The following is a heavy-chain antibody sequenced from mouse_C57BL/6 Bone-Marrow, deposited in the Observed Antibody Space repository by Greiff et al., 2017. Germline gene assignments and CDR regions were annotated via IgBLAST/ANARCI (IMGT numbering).Heavy chain of an antibody. D-gene: IGHD1-1*01. J-gene: IGHJ2*01. CDR3: ARPGITTVDY. CDR2: ISSGSSTI. CDR1: GFTFRDYG. V-gene: IGHV5-17*01. Sequence: EVNLVESGGGLVKPGGSLKLSCAASGFTFRDYGMHWVRQAPEKGLEWVAYISSGSSTIYYADTVKGRFTISRDNAKNTLFLQMTSLRSEDTAMYYCARPGITTVDYWGQGTTLTVSS.